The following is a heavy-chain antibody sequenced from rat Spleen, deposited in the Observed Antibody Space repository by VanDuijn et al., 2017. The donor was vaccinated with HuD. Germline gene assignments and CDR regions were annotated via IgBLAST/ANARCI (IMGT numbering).Heavy chain of an antibody. CDR1: GFTFSNYD. D-gene: IGHD5-1*01. CDR2: ISPSGTRT. CDR3: ITETNWERFAY. J-gene: IGHJ3*01. Sequence: EVQLVESGGGLVQPGRSMKLSCAASGFTFSNYDMAWVRQAPTTGLEWVASISPSGTRTSYRDSVKGRFAISRDNAESTQYLQMDSLRFEDMATYYCITETNWERFAYWGQGTLVTVSS. V-gene: IGHV5-27*01.